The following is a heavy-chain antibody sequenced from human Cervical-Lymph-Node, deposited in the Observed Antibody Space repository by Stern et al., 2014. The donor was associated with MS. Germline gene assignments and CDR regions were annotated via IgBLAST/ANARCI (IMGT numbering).Heavy chain of an antibody. Sequence: QMQLVQSGAEVKKPGASVKVSCKASGYTFTSYYIHWVRQAPGHGPEWIGIFNPSAGTTTYAQKFEGRIHMTGDTSTSAVYMELSSLTSEDTAVYYCTRALAYCGDGCYYHVGDWFDPWGQGTLVTVSS. V-gene: IGHV1-46*01. CDR3: TRALAYCGDGCYYHVGDWFDP. CDR2: FNPSAGTT. D-gene: IGHD2-21*02. J-gene: IGHJ5*02. CDR1: GYTFTSYY.